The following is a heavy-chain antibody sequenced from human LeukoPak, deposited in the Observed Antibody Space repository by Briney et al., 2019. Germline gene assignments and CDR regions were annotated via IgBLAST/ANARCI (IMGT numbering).Heavy chain of an antibody. J-gene: IGHJ4*02. Sequence: MASETLSLTCAVSGYSISSGYYWGWIRQPPGKGLEWIGSIYHSGSTYYNPSLKSRVTISVDTSKNQFSLKLSSVTAADTAVYYCARRRRAYFDYWGQGTLVTVSS. CDR2: IYHSGST. D-gene: IGHD1-26*01. CDR3: ARRRRAYFDY. CDR1: GYSISSGYY. V-gene: IGHV4-38-2*01.